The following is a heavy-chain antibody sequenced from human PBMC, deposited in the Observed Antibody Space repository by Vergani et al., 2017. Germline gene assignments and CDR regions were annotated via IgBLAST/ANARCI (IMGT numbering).Heavy chain of an antibody. Sequence: QVQLVQSGAEVKKPGTSVKVSCMASVGTFSSYTISWVRQAPGQGLEWMGRIIPIRCIANYAQKLQGRVTITADKSTSTAYMGLSSLRSEDTAGYYCARNGYCSSTSCFNDAFDIWGQGTMVTVSS. CDR1: VGTFSSYT. D-gene: IGHD2-2*03. CDR3: ARNGYCSSTSCFNDAFDI. V-gene: IGHV1-69*02. CDR2: IIPIRCIA. J-gene: IGHJ3*02.